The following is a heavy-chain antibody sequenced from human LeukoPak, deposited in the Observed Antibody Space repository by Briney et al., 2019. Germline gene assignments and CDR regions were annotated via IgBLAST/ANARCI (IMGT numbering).Heavy chain of an antibody. D-gene: IGHD3-3*01. CDR3: ARQRITILQGWFDP. Sequence: ASVKVSCKASGYTFTGYYMHWVRQAPGQGLEWMGRINPNSGGTNYAQKFQGRVTMTRDTSISTAYMELSRLRSDDTAVYYCARQRITILQGWFDPWGQGTLVTVSS. CDR1: GYTFTGYY. V-gene: IGHV1-2*06. J-gene: IGHJ5*02. CDR2: INPNSGGT.